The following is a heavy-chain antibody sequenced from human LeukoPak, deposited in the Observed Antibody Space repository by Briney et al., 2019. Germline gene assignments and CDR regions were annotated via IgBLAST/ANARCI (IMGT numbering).Heavy chain of an antibody. V-gene: IGHV3-23*01. CDR3: ARDGLVGPFSY. J-gene: IGHJ4*02. D-gene: IGHD1-26*01. CDR2: IIDSGGST. CDR1: GFTFSSYG. Sequence: GGTLRLSCAASGFTFSSYGMTWVRQAPGKGLQWVSVIIDSGGSTYYADSVKGRFTISRDNSKNTLYLQMNSLRVEDTAVYYCARDGLVGPFSYWGQGTLVTVSS.